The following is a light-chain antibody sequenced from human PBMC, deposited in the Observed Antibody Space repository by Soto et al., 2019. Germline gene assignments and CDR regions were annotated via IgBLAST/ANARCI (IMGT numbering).Light chain of an antibody. CDR1: QGISSA. V-gene: IGKV1D-13*01. CDR2: DAS. J-gene: IGKJ1*01. Sequence: AIQLTQSPSSLSASVGDRVTITCWASQGISSALAWYQQKPGKAPKLLIYDASSLESGVPSRFSGSGSGTDFTLTISSLQPEDFATYYCQQFNNYFWTFGQGTKVEIK. CDR3: QQFNNYFWT.